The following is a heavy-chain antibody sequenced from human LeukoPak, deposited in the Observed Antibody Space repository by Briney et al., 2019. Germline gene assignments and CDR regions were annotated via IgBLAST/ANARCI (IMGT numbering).Heavy chain of an antibody. CDR2: IKQDGSEK. Sequence: PGGSLRLSCAASGFTFSSYPMHWVRQAPGKGLEWVANIKQDGSEKYYVDSVKGRFTISRDNAKNSLYLQMNSLRAEDTAVYYCARVYWGGMDVWGQGTTVTVSS. D-gene: IGHD3-16*01. V-gene: IGHV3-7*01. J-gene: IGHJ6*02. CDR3: ARVYWGGMDV. CDR1: GFTFSSYP.